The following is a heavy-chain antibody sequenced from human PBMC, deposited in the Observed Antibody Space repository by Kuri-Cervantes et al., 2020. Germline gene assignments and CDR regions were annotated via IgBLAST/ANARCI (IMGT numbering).Heavy chain of an antibody. D-gene: IGHD6-19*01. CDR3: AKAAQVGIVVAGTDFDH. V-gene: IGHV3-9*01. J-gene: IGHJ4*02. CDR1: GFTFDDYA. CDR2: ISWNSGDI. Sequence: GGSLRLSCAASGFTFDDYAMHWVRQAPGKGLEWVSGISWNSGDIGYADSVKGRFTISRDNAKNSLYLQMNSLRAEDTALYYCAKAAQVGIVVAGTDFDHWGQGTLVTVSS.